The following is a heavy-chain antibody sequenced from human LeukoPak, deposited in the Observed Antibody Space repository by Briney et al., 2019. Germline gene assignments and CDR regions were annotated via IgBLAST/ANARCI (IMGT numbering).Heavy chain of an antibody. CDR1: GFTFSSYW. D-gene: IGHD2-15*01. Sequence: GGSLRLSCAASGFTFSSYWMTWVRQSPGKGLDWVSSISTSGGDTYYADSVKGRFTISRDNSKNTLYLQMNSLAAEDTAVYYCAKDGGWDHCNRGSCYHDSWGQGTLVTVSS. CDR3: AKDGGWDHCNRGSCYHDS. J-gene: IGHJ4*02. CDR2: ISTSGGDT. V-gene: IGHV3-23*01.